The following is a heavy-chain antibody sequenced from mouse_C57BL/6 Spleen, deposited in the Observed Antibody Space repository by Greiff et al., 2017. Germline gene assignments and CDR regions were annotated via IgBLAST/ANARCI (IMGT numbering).Heavy chain of an antibody. D-gene: IGHD1-1*01. Sequence: EVHLVESEGGLVQPGSSMKLSCTASGFTFSDYYMAWVRQVPEKGLEWVANINYDGSSTYYLDSLKSRFIISRDNAKNILYLQMSSLKSEDTATYYCARDDYYGSRYAMDYWGQGTSVTVSS. V-gene: IGHV5-16*01. CDR3: ARDDYYGSRYAMDY. CDR2: INYDGSST. J-gene: IGHJ4*01. CDR1: GFTFSDYY.